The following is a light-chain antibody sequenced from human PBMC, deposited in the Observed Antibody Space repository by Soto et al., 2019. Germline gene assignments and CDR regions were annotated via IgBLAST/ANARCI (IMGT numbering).Light chain of an antibody. V-gene: IGKV3-20*01. Sequence: ESVLTQSPGTLSLSPGERATLSCRASQSVSNSYFAWYQQKPGQAPRLLIYGIFSRATGIPDRFSGSGSGTDFTLTISRLEPEDFVVYYCQQYSSLPHTFGQGTKLEVK. CDR2: GIF. CDR1: QSVSNSY. CDR3: QQYSSLPHT. J-gene: IGKJ2*01.